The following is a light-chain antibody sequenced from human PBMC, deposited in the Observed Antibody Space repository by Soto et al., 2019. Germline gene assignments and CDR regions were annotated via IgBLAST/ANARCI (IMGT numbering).Light chain of an antibody. Sequence: DIQMTQSPSSLSASVGDRVTITCRASQSISSYLNWYQQKPGKAPKLLIYAACSLQSGVPSRFSGSGSGTDFRLAISSLQSEALATDYCQQRYSTPYTFGQGTKLEIK. CDR3: QQRYSTPYT. CDR1: QSISSY. V-gene: IGKV1-39*01. J-gene: IGKJ2*01. CDR2: AAC.